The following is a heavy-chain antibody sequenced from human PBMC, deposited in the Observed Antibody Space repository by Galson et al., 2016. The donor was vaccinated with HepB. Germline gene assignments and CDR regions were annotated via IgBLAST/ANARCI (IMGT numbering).Heavy chain of an antibody. CDR1: GFTFSSYA. V-gene: IGHV3-23*01. Sequence: SLRLSCAASGFTFSSYAMSWVRPAPGKGLERVSGISGSGGDINYADSVKGRFTISRDNSKNMLHLQMNSLRAEDTAVYYCAKDSRLRFLEWLSSYYFDSWGQGTLVTVSS. CDR2: ISGSGGDI. D-gene: IGHD3-3*01. CDR3: AKDSRLRFLEWLSSYYFDS. J-gene: IGHJ4*02.